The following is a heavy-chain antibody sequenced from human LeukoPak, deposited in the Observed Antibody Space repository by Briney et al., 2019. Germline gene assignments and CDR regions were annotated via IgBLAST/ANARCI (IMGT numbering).Heavy chain of an antibody. CDR3: ARHRTGSPPLNPLDY. D-gene: IGHD3/OR15-3a*01. CDR2: IYYSGTT. Sequence: SETLSLTFTVSGGSVSGYYWSWIRQPPGKGLEWIGYIYYSGTTNYNPSLKSRVTISVDTSRNQFSLKLSSVTAADTAVYYCARHRTGSPPLNPLDYWGQGTLVTVSS. CDR1: GGSVSGYY. J-gene: IGHJ4*02. V-gene: IGHV4-59*02.